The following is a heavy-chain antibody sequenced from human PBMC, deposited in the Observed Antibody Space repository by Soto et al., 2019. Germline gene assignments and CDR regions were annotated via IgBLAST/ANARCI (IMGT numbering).Heavy chain of an antibody. D-gene: IGHD3-3*02. Sequence: PSETLSLTCTVSCGSISSSSYYWGWIRPPPGKGLEWIGSIYYSGSTYYNPSLKSRVTISVDTSKHQFSLKLSSVTAADTAVYYCASPKIAFYNWFDPWGQGTLVTVSS. CDR2: IYYSGST. J-gene: IGHJ5*02. CDR3: ASPKIAFYNWFDP. CDR1: CGSISSSSYY. V-gene: IGHV4-39*01.